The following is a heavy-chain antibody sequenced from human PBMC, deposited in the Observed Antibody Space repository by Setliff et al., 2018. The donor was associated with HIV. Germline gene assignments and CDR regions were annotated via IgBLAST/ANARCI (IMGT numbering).Heavy chain of an antibody. CDR1: GGTFSSYA. D-gene: IGHD5-18*01. Sequence: ASVKVSCKASGGTFSSYAISWVRQAPGQGLEWMGRIIPIFGSPNYAQKFQGRVTITADKSTSTAYMELSSLRSEDTAVYYCARRGVTHQIDLDSWGHGTLVTVSS. V-gene: IGHV1-69*06. J-gene: IGHJ5*01. CDR3: ARRGVTHQIDLDS. CDR2: IIPIFGSP.